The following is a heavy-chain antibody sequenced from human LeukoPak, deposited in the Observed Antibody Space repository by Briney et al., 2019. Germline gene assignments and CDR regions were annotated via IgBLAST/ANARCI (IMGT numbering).Heavy chain of an antibody. D-gene: IGHD3-10*01. CDR3: NLSGDYYYGMDV. J-gene: IGHJ6*02. V-gene: IGHV4-34*01. Sequence: KPSETLSLTCAVYGGSFSGYYWSWIRQPPGKGLEWIGEINHSGSTNYNPSLKSRVTISVDTSKNQFSLKLSSVTAADTAVYYCNLSGDYYYGMDVWGQGTTVTVSS. CDR2: INHSGST. CDR1: GGSFSGYY.